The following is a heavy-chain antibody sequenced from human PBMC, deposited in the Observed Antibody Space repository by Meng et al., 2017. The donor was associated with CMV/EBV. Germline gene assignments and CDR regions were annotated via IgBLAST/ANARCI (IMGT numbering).Heavy chain of an antibody. D-gene: IGHD1/OR15-1a*01. CDR2: ISGNSGST. Sequence: GESLKISCATSGFTFNIYAITWVRQAPGKGLEWVSSISGNSGSTYYADSVKGRFTISRDNSKNTLYLQMNSLRAEDTAVYYCARSLTGTGYFFDYWGQGTLVTVSS. CDR1: GFTFNIYA. J-gene: IGHJ4*02. V-gene: IGHV3-23*01. CDR3: ARSLTGTGYFFDY.